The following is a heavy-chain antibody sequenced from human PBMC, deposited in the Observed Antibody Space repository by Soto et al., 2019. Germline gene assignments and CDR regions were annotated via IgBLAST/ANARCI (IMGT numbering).Heavy chain of an antibody. J-gene: IGHJ6*02. V-gene: IGHV3-73*01. CDR2: IRTKASNYAT. CDR3: TRRRYYYYGLDV. Sequence: GGSLRLSCGFSGFSFSGFAVKWVRQAPGKGLEWVGRIRTKASNYATAYGASVKGRFTISRDDSKNTAYLQINSLKIEDTAVYYCTRRRYYYYGLDVWGQGTTVTVSS. D-gene: IGHD6-25*01. CDR1: GFSFSGFA.